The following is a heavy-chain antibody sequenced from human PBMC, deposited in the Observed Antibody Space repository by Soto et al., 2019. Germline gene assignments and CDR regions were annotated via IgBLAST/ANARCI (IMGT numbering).Heavy chain of an antibody. D-gene: IGHD6-13*01. CDR3: AVGGSSWYDVDD. CDR2: FDPKDGET. CDR1: GYTLTELS. V-gene: IGHV1-24*01. J-gene: IGHJ4*02. Sequence: ASVKVSCKVSGYTLTELSMHWVRQAPGKGLEWMGGFDPKDGETIYAQKFQGRVTMTEDTSTDTAYMELSSLRSEDKAVDSRAVGGSSWYDVDDWGQGTPVTVSS.